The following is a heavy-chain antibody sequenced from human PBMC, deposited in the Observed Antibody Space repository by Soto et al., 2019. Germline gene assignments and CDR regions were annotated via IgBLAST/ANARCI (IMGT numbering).Heavy chain of an antibody. D-gene: IGHD5-18*01. V-gene: IGHV4-39*01. J-gene: IGHJ4*02. CDR3: ARQDPLSGYGYGLGGYYFDY. CDR2: IYYSGTT. Sequence: QVQLQESGPGLVKPSETLSLTCTVSGGSVSSRAHYWGWIRQTPGKGLEWIGNIYYSGTTSYNPSLNSRVTISVDTSKNQFSLKLTSVTPADTAVYYCARQDPLSGYGYGLGGYYFDYWGQGTLVTVSS. CDR1: GGSVSSRAHY.